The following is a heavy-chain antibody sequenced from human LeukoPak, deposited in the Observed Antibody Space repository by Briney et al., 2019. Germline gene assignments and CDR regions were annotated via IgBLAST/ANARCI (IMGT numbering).Heavy chain of an antibody. CDR3: ARDHGVATIGMDYYYYYGMDV. V-gene: IGHV3-21*01. D-gene: IGHD5-24*01. CDR1: GFTFSSYS. CDR2: ISSSSSYI. J-gene: IGHJ6*02. Sequence: TGGSLRLSCAASGFTFSSYSMNWVRQAPGKGLEWVSSISSSSSYIYYADSVKGRFTISRDNAKNSLYLQMNSLRAEDTAVYYCARDHGVATIGMDYYYYYGMDVWGQGTTVTVSS.